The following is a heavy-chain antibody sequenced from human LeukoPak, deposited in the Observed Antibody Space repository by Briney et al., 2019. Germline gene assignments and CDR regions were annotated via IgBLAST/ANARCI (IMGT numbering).Heavy chain of an antibody. CDR3: TRGHHGLEY. CDR1: VLTFSDYY. V-gene: IGHV3-11*01. D-gene: IGHD1-14*01. J-gene: IGHJ4*02. Sequence: PGGSMKLSCAVSVLTFSDYYISWTRHAPWKGPELVSYISPSGSSIFYVDSVKGRFTISRDNAKNSLYLQMNSLRAEDTAVYYCTRGHHGLEYWGQGTLVTVSS. CDR2: ISPSGSSI.